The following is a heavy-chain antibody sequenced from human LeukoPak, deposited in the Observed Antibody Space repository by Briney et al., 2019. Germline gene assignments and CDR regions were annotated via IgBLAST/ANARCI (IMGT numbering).Heavy chain of an antibody. D-gene: IGHD5-18*01. CDR1: GFIFNSHS. V-gene: IGHV3-21*01. CDR3: ARADVDTAMATGY. Sequence: GGSLRLSCAASGFIFNSHSMNWVRQAPGKGLEWVSSISSTSSYIYYADSVKSRFTISRDNTKNSLYLQMNSLRAEDTAVYYCARADVDTAMATGYWGQGTLVTVSS. J-gene: IGHJ4*02. CDR2: ISSTSSYI.